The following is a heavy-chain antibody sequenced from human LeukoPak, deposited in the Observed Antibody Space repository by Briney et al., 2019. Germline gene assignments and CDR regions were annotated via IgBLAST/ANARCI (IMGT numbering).Heavy chain of an antibody. CDR3: TSYYYDSGRTFDY. D-gene: IGHD3-10*01. CDR2: IRTKAYGGTT. J-gene: IGHJ4*02. V-gene: IGHV3-49*04. CDR1: GFTFGDYA. Sequence: GGSLRLSCTASGFTFGDYAMSWVRQASGKGLEWVGFIRTKAYGGTTQYAASVKGRFTISRDDSKSIAYLQMNSLKTEDTAVYCCTSYYYDSGRTFDYWGQGTLVTVSS.